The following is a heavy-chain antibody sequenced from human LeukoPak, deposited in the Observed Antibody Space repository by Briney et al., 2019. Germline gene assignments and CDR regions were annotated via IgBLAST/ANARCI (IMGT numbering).Heavy chain of an antibody. CDR3: AKVQNYDILTGPPGYFDY. V-gene: IGHV3-23*01. Sequence: GGSLRLSCAASGFTFSIYAMSWVRQAPGKGLEWVSAISGSGGSTYYADSVKGRLTISRDNSQNTLYLQMNSLRAEDTAVYYCAKVQNYDILTGPPGYFDYWGQGTLVTVSS. CDR1: GFTFSIYA. J-gene: IGHJ4*02. CDR2: ISGSGGST. D-gene: IGHD3-9*01.